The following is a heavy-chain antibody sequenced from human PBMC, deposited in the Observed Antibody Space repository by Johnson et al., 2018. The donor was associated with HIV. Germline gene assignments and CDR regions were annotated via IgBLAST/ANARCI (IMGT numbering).Heavy chain of an antibody. J-gene: IGHJ3*02. Sequence: VQLVESGGGVVQPGRSLRLSCAASGFTFSSYDMHWVRQATGKGLKWVSAIGTAGDTYYPGSVKGRFTISRDNSKNTLYLQMNSLRAEDTAVYYCAKDRWLRLPGAEFFCDIWGQGTMVTVSS. D-gene: IGHD5-12*01. CDR2: IGTAGDT. CDR3: AKDRWLRLPGAEFFCDI. CDR1: GFTFSSYD. V-gene: IGHV3-13*01.